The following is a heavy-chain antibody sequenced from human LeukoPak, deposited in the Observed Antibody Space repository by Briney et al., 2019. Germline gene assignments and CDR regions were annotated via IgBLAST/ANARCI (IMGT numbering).Heavy chain of an antibody. D-gene: IGHD6-13*01. V-gene: IGHV4-59*08. CDR2: IYNTGST. Sequence: SETLSLTCTASSVSIRGNYWSWIRQPPGKGLEWIGYIYNTGSTNSTPSLKSRFTISRDTSKNTFSLKLSSVTAEDTAVYYCAQSLGSSNCIGNWFDPRGRGRLLSVCS. CDR3: AQSLGSSNCIGNWFDP. CDR1: SVSIRGNY. J-gene: IGHJ5*02.